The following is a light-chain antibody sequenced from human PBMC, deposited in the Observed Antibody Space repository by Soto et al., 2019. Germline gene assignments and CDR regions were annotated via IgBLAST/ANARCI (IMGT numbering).Light chain of an antibody. V-gene: IGKV3-20*01. CDR1: QSVTSNY. CDR2: GAS. Sequence: EIVLTQSPGTLSLSPGERATLSCRASQSVTSNYLAWYQQRPGQAPRLLIFGASIRDTDIPDRFSGSGSGTDFTLTISRLEPEDFAVYHCQQYGTSPTTFGQGTKVEIK. J-gene: IGKJ1*01. CDR3: QQYGTSPTT.